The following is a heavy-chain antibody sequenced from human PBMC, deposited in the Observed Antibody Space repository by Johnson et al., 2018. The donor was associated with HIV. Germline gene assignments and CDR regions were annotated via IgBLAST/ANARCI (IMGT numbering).Heavy chain of an antibody. CDR2: ISWNSGSI. CDR1: GFTFSSYA. Sequence: LVESGGGLVQPGGSLRLSCAASGFTFSSYAMSWVRQAPGKGLEWVSAISWNSGSIGYADLGKGRFTISRDNAKNSLYLQMNSLRAEDTALYYCAKGIAARPPGDAFDIWGQGTMVTVSS. V-gene: IGHV3-9*01. CDR3: AKGIAARPPGDAFDI. J-gene: IGHJ3*02. D-gene: IGHD6-6*01.